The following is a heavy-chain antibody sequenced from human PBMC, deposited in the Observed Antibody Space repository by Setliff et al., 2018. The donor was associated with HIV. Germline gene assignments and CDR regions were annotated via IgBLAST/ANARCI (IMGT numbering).Heavy chain of an antibody. J-gene: IGHJ6*03. CDR1: GGSISSGGYY. CDR3: ARGGRGAIEDYYYVDV. D-gene: IGHD5-12*01. Sequence: NPSETLSLTCSVSGGSISSGGYYWSWIRQHQGKGLEWIGYSYYSGSDNSNPSLKGLVTISVDTSKNQFSLKLSSVTAADTDVYYCARGGRGAIEDYYYVDVWGKGTTVTVSS. CDR2: SYYSGSD. V-gene: IGHV4-31*01.